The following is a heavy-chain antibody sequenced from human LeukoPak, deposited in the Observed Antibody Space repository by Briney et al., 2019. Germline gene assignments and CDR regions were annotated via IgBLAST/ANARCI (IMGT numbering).Heavy chain of an antibody. CDR2: IYYSGST. CDR1: GGSISSYY. J-gene: IGHJ4*02. V-gene: IGHV4-39*07. CDR3: ARVTRSITIYLTYYFDY. Sequence: PSETLSLTCTVSGGSISSYYWGWIRQPPGKGLEWIGSIYYSGSTYYNPSLKSRVTISVDTSKNQFSLKLSSVTAADTAVYYCARVTRSITIYLTYYFDYWGQGTLVTVSS. D-gene: IGHD3-3*01.